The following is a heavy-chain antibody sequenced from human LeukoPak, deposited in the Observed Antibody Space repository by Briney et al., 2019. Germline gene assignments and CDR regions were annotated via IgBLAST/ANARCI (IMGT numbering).Heavy chain of an antibody. CDR2: IYTSGST. Sequence: PSETLSLTCTVSGGSISSYYWSWIRQPAGKGLGWIGRIYTSGSTNYSPSLKSRVTMSVDTSKNQFSLKLSSVTAADTAVYYCATYCSGGSCPRAFDIWGQGTMVTVSS. D-gene: IGHD2-15*01. CDR1: GGSISSYY. J-gene: IGHJ3*02. CDR3: ATYCSGGSCPRAFDI. V-gene: IGHV4-4*07.